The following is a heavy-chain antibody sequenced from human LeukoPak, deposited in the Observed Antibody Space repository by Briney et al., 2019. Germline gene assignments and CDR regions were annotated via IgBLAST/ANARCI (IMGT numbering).Heavy chain of an antibody. J-gene: IGHJ4*02. CDR3: ARVLEATPYYFDD. Sequence: SETLSLTCTVSGGSISPSSYYWGWIRQPPGKGLGWIGSIYYSGSTYYNPSLKSRVTISVDTSKNQFSLKLTSVTAADTAVYYCARVLEATPYYFDDCGQGTLVTVSS. CDR1: GGSISPSSYY. D-gene: IGHD5-12*01. CDR2: IYYSGST. V-gene: IGHV4-39*07.